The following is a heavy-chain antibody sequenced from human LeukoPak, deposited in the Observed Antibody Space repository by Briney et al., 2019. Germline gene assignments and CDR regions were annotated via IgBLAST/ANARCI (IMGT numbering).Heavy chain of an antibody. CDR3: TTGGSYYYYYYYMDV. V-gene: IGHV3-30*04. Sequence: GGSLRLSCAASGFTFSSYAMHWVRQAPGKGLEWVAVISYDGSNKYYADSVKGRFTISRDNSKNTLYLQMNSLKTEDTAVYYCTTGGSYYYYYYYMDVWGKGTTVTVSS. J-gene: IGHJ6*03. CDR2: ISYDGSNK. CDR1: GFTFSSYA. D-gene: IGHD1-26*01.